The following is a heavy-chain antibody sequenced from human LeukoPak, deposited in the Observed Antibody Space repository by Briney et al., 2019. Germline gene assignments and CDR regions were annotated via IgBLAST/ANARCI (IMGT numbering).Heavy chain of an antibody. CDR3: ATGVHGIAAAGDYYFDY. J-gene: IGHJ4*02. CDR2: MYYRGNT. CDR1: GGSISSYY. Sequence: SETLSLTCTVSGGSISSYYWSWIRQPPGKGLEWIGYMYYRGNTNYDPSLKSRVTISIDTPNNQFSLKLSSVTAAGTAVYYCATGVHGIAAAGDYYFDYWRQGTLVTVSS. D-gene: IGHD6-13*01. V-gene: IGHV4-59*01.